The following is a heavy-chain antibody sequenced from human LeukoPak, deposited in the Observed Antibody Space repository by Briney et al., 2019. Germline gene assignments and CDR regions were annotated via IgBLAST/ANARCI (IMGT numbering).Heavy chain of an antibody. V-gene: IGHV4-34*01. D-gene: IGHD1-26*01. J-gene: IGHJ3*01. CDR2: INHSGST. CDR1: GGSFSGYY. CDR3: ARNHNSGRYHFLAFDV. Sequence: PSETLSLTCAVYGGSFSGYYWSWIRQPPGKGLEWIGEINHSGSTNYNPSLKSRVTISVDTSKNQFSLKLSSVTAADTAVYYCARNHNSGRYHFLAFDVWGQGTMVTVSS.